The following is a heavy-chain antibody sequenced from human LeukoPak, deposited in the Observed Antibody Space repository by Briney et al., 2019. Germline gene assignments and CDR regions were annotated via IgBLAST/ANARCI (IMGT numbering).Heavy chain of an antibody. V-gene: IGHV4-30-4*01. CDR1: GGSISRGDYY. CDR3: ARVGSGGSGSYLYNWFDP. D-gene: IGHD3-10*01. CDR2: IYYSGST. Sequence: SQTLSLTCTVSGGSISRGDYYWSWIRQPPGKGLEWIGYIYYSGSTYYNPSLKSRVTISVDTSKNQFSLKLSSVTAADTAVYYCARVGSGGSGSYLYNWFDPWGQGTLVTVSS. J-gene: IGHJ5*02.